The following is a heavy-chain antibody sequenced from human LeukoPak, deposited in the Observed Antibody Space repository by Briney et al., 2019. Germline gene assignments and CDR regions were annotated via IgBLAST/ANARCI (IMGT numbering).Heavy chain of an antibody. D-gene: IGHD3-22*01. CDR1: GYSFTSYW. CDR2: IYPADSDI. Sequence: GESLKISCKGSGYSFTSYWIGWVRQMPGKGLEWMGIIYPADSDIRYSPSFQGQVTISADKSISTTYLQWSSLKASDTAMYYCARCYDSSGYYSPFDSWGQGTLVTVSS. CDR3: ARCYDSSGYYSPFDS. V-gene: IGHV5-51*01. J-gene: IGHJ4*02.